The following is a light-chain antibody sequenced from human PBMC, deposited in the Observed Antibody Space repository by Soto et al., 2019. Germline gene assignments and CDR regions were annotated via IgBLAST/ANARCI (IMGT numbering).Light chain of an antibody. CDR1: SSNIGTNV. J-gene: IGLJ3*02. CDR3: AAWDESLSGPV. V-gene: IGLV1-44*01. CDR2: NNN. Sequence: QSVLTRPPSVSGTPGQRVTISCSGSSSNIGTNVVNWYQQFPGTAPKLLIFNNNNRPSGVPDRFSGSKSGSSASLAISGLLSEDEADYYCAAWDESLSGPVFGGGTKITVL.